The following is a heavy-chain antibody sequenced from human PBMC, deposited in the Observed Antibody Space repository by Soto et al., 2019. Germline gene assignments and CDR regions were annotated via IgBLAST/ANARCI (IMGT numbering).Heavy chain of an antibody. J-gene: IGHJ6*02. D-gene: IGHD6-19*01. CDR3: ARAPYSSGWYDYYYGMDV. CDR1: GFTFSDYY. V-gene: IGHV3-11*01. Sequence: QVQLVESGGGLVKPGGSLRLSCAASGFTFSDYYMSWIRQAPGKGLEWVSYITSGSTIYYADSVNGRFTISRDNAKNSLYLQMNSLRAEDTAVYYCARAPYSSGWYDYYYGMDVWGQGPTVTVS. CDR2: ITSGSTI.